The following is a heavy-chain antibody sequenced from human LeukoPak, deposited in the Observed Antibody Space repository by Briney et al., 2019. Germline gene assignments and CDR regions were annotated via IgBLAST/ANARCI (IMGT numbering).Heavy chain of an antibody. CDR3: AKDRGYCSGGSCCFDY. Sequence: GGSLRLSCAASGFPFSGYGMHWVRQAPGKGLEWVAVAYGDGSSQYYADSVKGRFSISKDISKNTLSLQMNSLRAEDTAVYYCAKDRGYCSGGSCCFDYWGQGTLVTVSS. J-gene: IGHJ4*02. CDR2: AYGDGSSQ. CDR1: GFPFSGYG. V-gene: IGHV3-33*06. D-gene: IGHD2-15*01.